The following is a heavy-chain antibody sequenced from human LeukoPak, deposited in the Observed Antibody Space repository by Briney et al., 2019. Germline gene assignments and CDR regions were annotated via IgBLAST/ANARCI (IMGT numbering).Heavy chain of an antibody. V-gene: IGHV3-11*04. D-gene: IGHD1-7*01. CDR1: GFHFRDYH. J-gene: IGHJ3*02. CDR2: INSSGITI. CDR3: ARDKNYRDAFDI. Sequence: PGGPLRLSCAASGFHFRDYHMRWIRQAPGKGVEGVSYINSSGITIYYADSVKGRFTISRDNAKNSLYLQMNRLRAEDTAVYYCARDKNYRDAFDIWGQGTMVTVSS.